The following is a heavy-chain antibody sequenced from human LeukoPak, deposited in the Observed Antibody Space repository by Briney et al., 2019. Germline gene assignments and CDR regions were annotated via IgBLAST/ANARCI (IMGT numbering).Heavy chain of an antibody. CDR2: MNPNSGNT. Sequence: GASVKVSCKASGYTFTSYAISWVRQATGQGLEWMGWMNPNSGNTGYAQKFQGRVTMTRNTSISTAYMELSSLRSEDTAVYYCVRGPTPGFCSSTSCYYYYGMDVWGQGTTVTVSS. CDR3: VRGPTPGFCSSTSCYYYYGMDV. D-gene: IGHD2-2*01. V-gene: IGHV1-8*02. J-gene: IGHJ6*02. CDR1: GYTFTSYA.